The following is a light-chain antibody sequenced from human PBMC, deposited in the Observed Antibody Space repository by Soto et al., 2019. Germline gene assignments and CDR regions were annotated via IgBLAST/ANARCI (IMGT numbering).Light chain of an antibody. J-gene: IGKJ2*01. CDR2: GAS. Sequence: EIVLTQSPGTLSLSPGERATLSCRASQSVTSSYLAWYQHKPGQAPRLLVYGASSRATGIPDRFSGSGSGTDFTLTISSLEPGDFAVYYCQQYDSSPSYTFGQGTKLEIK. V-gene: IGKV3-20*01. CDR3: QQYDSSPSYT. CDR1: QSVTSSY.